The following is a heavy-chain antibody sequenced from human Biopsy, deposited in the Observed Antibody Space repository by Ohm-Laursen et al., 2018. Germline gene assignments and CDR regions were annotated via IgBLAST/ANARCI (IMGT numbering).Heavy chain of an antibody. CDR2: VSGYNGNT. J-gene: IGHJ4*02. V-gene: IGHV1-18*01. CDR3: AKGGLSSGPLAY. CDR1: GYAFDTDG. Sequence: ASVKVSCKASGYAFDTDGSTWVRQAPGQGLEWMGWVSGYNGNTNYAQKLQGRVTMTIDTSTSTVYMELRSLRSDDTAVYFCAKGGLSSGPLAYWGQGTLVTVSS. D-gene: IGHD6-19*01.